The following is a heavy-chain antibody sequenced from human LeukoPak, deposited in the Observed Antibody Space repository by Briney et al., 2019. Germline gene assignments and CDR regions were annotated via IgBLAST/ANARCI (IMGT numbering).Heavy chain of an antibody. D-gene: IGHD2-2*01. CDR2: IWYDGSNK. CDR1: GFTFSSYG. J-gene: IGHJ4*02. V-gene: IGHV3-33*06. Sequence: PGRSLRLSCAASGFTFSSYGMHWVRQAPGKGLEWVALIWYDGSNKYYADSVKGRFTISRDNSKNTLYLQMNSLRAEDTAVYYCAKDTLGYCSSTSCYNFDYWGQGTLVTVSS. CDR3: AKDTLGYCSSTSCYNFDY.